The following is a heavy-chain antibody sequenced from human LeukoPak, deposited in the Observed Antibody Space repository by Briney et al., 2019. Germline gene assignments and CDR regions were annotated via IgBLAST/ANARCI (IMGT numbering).Heavy chain of an antibody. CDR2: IYYSGST. D-gene: IGHD3-22*01. J-gene: IGHJ3*02. V-gene: IGHV4-59*01. Sequence: PSETLSLTCTVSGGSISSYYWSWIRQPPGKGLEWIGYIYYSGSTNYNPSLKSRVTISVDTSKNQFSLKLSSVTAADTAVYYCARTYYYDRSGLKAYAFDIWGQGTMVTVSS. CDR3: ARTYYYDRSGLKAYAFDI. CDR1: GGSISSYY.